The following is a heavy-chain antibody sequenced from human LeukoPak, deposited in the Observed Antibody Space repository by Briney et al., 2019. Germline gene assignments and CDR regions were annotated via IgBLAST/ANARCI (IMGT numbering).Heavy chain of an antibody. CDR2: IKSKTDGGTT. V-gene: IGHV3-15*01. CDR1: GFTFSNAC. D-gene: IGHD3-22*01. Sequence: GGSLRLSCAASGFTFSNACVSWVRQAPGKGLEWVGRIKSKTDGGTTHYAAPVKCRFTISRDDSKNTLYLQMNSLRAEDTAVYYCAKNYYDSSGNFDYWGQGTLVTVCS. J-gene: IGHJ4*02. CDR3: AKNYYDSSGNFDY.